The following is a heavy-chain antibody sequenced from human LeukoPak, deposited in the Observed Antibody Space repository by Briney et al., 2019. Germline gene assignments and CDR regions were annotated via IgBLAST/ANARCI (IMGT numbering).Heavy chain of an antibody. D-gene: IGHD3-16*02. J-gene: IGHJ4*02. Sequence: SETPSLTCGESGGSFSDYYWSWIRQPPGKGLEWIGEVIRSGATSSNPSLKSRVTISMDASKNQVSLRLRSVTAADTAVYYCARGRFIDYYFDYWGQGSLVTVSS. CDR1: GGSFSDYY. V-gene: IGHV4-34*01. CDR3: ARGRFIDYYFDY. CDR2: VIRSGAT.